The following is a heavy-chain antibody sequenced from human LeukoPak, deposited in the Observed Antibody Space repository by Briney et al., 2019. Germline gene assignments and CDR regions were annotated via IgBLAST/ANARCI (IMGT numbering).Heavy chain of an antibody. Sequence: SVKVSCTASGGTFSSYAISWVRQAPGQGLEWMGGIIPIFGTANYAQKFQGRVTITADKSTSTAYMELSSLRSEDTAVYYCARALDYYDSSGYRDAFDIWGQGTMVTVSS. CDR2: IIPIFGTA. J-gene: IGHJ3*02. D-gene: IGHD3-22*01. CDR1: GGTFSSYA. CDR3: ARALDYYDSSGYRDAFDI. V-gene: IGHV1-69*06.